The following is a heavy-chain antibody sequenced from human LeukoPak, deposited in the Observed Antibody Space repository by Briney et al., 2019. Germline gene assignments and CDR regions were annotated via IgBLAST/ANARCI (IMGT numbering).Heavy chain of an antibody. Sequence: QPGGSLRLSCAASGFTFSTYAMSWVRQAPGKGLEWDSSISGSDGSTYYADSVKGRFTISRDNSKNTLYLQMNSLRAEDTAVYYCARSTVGVDYWGQGTLVTVSS. CDR1: GFTFSTYA. V-gene: IGHV3-23*01. D-gene: IGHD4-23*01. CDR2: ISGSDGST. CDR3: ARSTVGVDY. J-gene: IGHJ4*02.